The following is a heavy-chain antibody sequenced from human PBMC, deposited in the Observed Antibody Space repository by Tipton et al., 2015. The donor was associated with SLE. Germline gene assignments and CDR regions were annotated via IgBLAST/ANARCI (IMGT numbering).Heavy chain of an antibody. CDR3: AKFLGVVMDDAFDI. Sequence: SLRLSCAASGFTFSSYWMSWVRQAPGKGLEWVANIKQDGSEKYYVDSVKGRFTISRDNAKNSLYLQMNSLRAADTSVYYCAKFLGVVMDDAFDIWGQGTMVTVSS. V-gene: IGHV3-7*01. J-gene: IGHJ3*02. D-gene: IGHD3-3*01. CDR2: IKQDGSEK. CDR1: GFTFSSYW.